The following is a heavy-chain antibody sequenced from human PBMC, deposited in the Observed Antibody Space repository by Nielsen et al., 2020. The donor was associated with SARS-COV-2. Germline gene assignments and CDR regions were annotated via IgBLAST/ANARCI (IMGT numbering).Heavy chain of an antibody. V-gene: IGHV3-74*01. CDR3: AKEGNSGSAYDQ. J-gene: IGHJ5*02. D-gene: IGHD1-26*01. CDR2: INSDGSST. CDR1: GFTFSSYW. Sequence: GESLKISCAASGFTFSSYWMHWVRQAPGKGLVWVSRINSDGSSTSYADSVKGRFTISRDNAKNSLYLQMNSLRAEDTAVYYCAKEGNSGSAYDQWGQGTLVTVSS.